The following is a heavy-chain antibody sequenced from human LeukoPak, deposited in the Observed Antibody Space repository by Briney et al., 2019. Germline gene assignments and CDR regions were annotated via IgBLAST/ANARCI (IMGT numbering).Heavy chain of an antibody. CDR1: GFTFSSYE. CDR2: ISGSGGST. Sequence: SGGSLRLSCAASGFTFSSYEMSWVRQAPGKGLEWVSAISGSGGSTYYADSVKGRFTISRDNSKNTLYLQMNSLRAEDTAVYYCAKDKSGFTSSNAFDIWGQGTMVTVSS. CDR3: AKDKSGFTSSNAFDI. V-gene: IGHV3-23*01. D-gene: IGHD2-2*01. J-gene: IGHJ3*02.